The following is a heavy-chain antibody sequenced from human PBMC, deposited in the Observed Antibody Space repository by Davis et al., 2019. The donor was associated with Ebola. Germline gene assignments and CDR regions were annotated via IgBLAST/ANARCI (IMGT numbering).Heavy chain of an antibody. D-gene: IGHD1-26*01. J-gene: IGHJ4*02. V-gene: IGHV4-31*03. CDR2: IYYSGST. CDR3: ARGSYYVFDY. Sequence: LRFSCTVSGGSISSGGYYWSWIRQHPGKGLEWIGYIYYSGSTYYNPSLKSRVTISVDTSKNQFSLKLSSVTAEDTAVYYCARGSYYVFDYWGQGTLVTVSS. CDR1: GGSISSGGYY.